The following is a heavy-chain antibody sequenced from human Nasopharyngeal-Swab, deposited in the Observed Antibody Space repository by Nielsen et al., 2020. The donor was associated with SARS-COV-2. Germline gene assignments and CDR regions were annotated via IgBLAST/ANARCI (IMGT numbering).Heavy chain of an antibody. J-gene: IGHJ2*01. CDR2: ISWNSGSI. V-gene: IGHV3-9*01. CDR1: GFTFDDYA. Sequence: SLKISCAASGFTFDDYAMHWVRQAPGKGLEWVSGISWNSGSIGYADSVKGRFTISRDNAKNSLYLQMNSLRVEDTALYYCAKDMGSSGPEYFDLWGRGTLVTVSS. CDR3: AKDMGSSGPEYFDL. D-gene: IGHD6-19*01.